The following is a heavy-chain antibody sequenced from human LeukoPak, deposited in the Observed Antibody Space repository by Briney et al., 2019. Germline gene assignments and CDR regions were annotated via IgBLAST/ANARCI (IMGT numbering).Heavy chain of an antibody. CDR1: GFTFSSYG. D-gene: IGHD2-21*01. CDR3: TTVGCGGECYSDY. Sequence: PGGSLRLSCAASGFTFSSYGMHWVRQAPGKGLEWVGRIKSKTDGGTTDYAAPVKGRFTISRDDSKNTLYLQMNSLKTEDTAVYYCTTVGCGGECYSDYWGQGTLVTVSS. J-gene: IGHJ4*02. CDR2: IKSKTDGGTT. V-gene: IGHV3-15*01.